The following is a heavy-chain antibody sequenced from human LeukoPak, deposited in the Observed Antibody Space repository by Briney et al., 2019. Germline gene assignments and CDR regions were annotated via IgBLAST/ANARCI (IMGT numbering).Heavy chain of an antibody. V-gene: IGHV4-34*01. Sequence: SETLSLTCAVYGGSFRSYYWTWIRQPPGKGLEWIGEINQSGSTNYNPSLKSRVTISVDTSKNQFSLKLSSVTAADTAVYFCAKSRGYSNGSWDKYFDYLGQGALVTVSS. CDR2: INQSGST. J-gene: IGHJ4*02. D-gene: IGHD5-18*01. CDR3: AKSRGYSNGSWDKYFDY. CDR1: GGSFRSYY.